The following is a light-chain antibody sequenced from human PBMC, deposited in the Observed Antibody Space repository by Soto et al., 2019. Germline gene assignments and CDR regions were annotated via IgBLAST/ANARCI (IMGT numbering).Light chain of an antibody. Sequence: EIVLTQSPGTLSLSPGERATLSCRASQSVNSRYLAWYQQKPGQAPRLLIYGASSRATGIPDRFSGSGSGTDFTLTISSLQSEDFAVYYCQHYVSPPITFGQGTRLEIK. CDR1: QSVNSRY. V-gene: IGKV3-20*01. CDR3: QHYVSPPIT. CDR2: GAS. J-gene: IGKJ5*01.